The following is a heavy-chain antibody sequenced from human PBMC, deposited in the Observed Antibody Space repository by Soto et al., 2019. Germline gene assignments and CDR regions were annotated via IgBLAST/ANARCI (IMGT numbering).Heavy chain of an antibody. D-gene: IGHD3-3*02. CDR3: ARHFCPLYVGYYYYMVV. V-gene: IGHV4-4*02. CDR1: GGSISSSNW. J-gene: IGHJ6*02. Sequence: PSETLSLTCAVSGGSISSSNWWSWVRQPPGKGLEWIGEIYHSGSTNYNPSLKSRVTISVDKSKNQFSLKLSSVTAADTAVYYCARHFCPLYVGYYYYMVVWGQGTTVTV. CDR2: IYHSGST.